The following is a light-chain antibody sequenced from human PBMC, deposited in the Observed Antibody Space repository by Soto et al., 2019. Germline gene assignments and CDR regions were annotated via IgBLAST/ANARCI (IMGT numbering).Light chain of an antibody. V-gene: IGKV1-5*03. CDR1: QTISSW. CDR2: KAS. Sequence: DIQMTQSPSTLSGSVGDRVTITCRASQTISSWLAWYQQKPGKAPKLLISKASTLKSGVPSRFSGSGSGTEFTLTSSSLQPDDFATYYCQHYSSYSEAFGQGTKVELK. J-gene: IGKJ1*01. CDR3: QHYSSYSEA.